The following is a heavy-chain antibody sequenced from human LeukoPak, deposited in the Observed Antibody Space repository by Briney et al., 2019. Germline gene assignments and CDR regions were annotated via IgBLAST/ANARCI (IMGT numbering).Heavy chain of an antibody. J-gene: IGHJ3*02. CDR2: ISSSSSYI. CDR1: GFTFSSHA. CDR3: ARDGEGNYDFWSGRPDAFDI. Sequence: GGSLRLSCAASGFTFSSHAMSWVRRAPGKGLEWVSSISSSSSYIYYADSVKGRFTISRDNAKNSLYLQMNSLRAEDTAVYYCARDGEGNYDFWSGRPDAFDIWAKGQWLLSLQ. D-gene: IGHD3-3*01. V-gene: IGHV3-21*01.